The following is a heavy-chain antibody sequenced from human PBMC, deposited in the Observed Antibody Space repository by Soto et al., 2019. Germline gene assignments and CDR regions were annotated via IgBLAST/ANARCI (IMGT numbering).Heavy chain of an antibody. V-gene: IGHV1-69*08. J-gene: IGHJ4*02. CDR1: GGTFSPYT. CDR2: IIPFHGVT. D-gene: IGHD3-10*01. CDR3: TRDWEITVSTWSFGGF. Sequence: QVQLVQSGAEVKKPGSSVKVSCKASGGTFSPYTINWVRQAPGQGLEWMGRIIPFHGVTNYAQKFQARVTITADKSTNTAYMELICLRFEDTAMDYCTRDWEITVSTWSFGGFWGRGTLVTVSS.